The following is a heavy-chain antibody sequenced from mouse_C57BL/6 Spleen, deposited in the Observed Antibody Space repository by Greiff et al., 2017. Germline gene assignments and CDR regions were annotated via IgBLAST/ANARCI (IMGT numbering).Heavy chain of an antibody. V-gene: IGHV1-80*01. CDR2: IYPGDGDT. J-gene: IGHJ3*01. Sequence: QVQLQQSGAELVKPGASVKISCKASGYAFSSYWMNWVKQRPGQGLEWIGQIYPGDGDTNYNGKFKGKATLTADKSSSTAYMQLSSLTSEDSAVYFCARGHYGSSPAWFAYWGQGTLVTVSA. CDR1: GYAFSSYW. D-gene: IGHD1-1*01. CDR3: ARGHYGSSPAWFAY.